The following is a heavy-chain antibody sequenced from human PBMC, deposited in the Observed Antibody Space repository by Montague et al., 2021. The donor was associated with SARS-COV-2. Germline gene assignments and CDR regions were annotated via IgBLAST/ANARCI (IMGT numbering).Heavy chain of an antibody. D-gene: IGHD3-9*01. V-gene: IGHV4-59*08. Sequence: SETRSLTCTVSGGSISSYYWSWIWQPPGQGLEWIGYIYYSCSTNYNPSLKSRVPISVDTSKNQFSLKLSSVTAADTAVYYCARRLAYYDILTGYAHYYGMDVWGQGTTVTVSS. J-gene: IGHJ6*02. CDR1: GGSISSYY. CDR3: ARRLAYYDILTGYAHYYGMDV. CDR2: IYYSCST.